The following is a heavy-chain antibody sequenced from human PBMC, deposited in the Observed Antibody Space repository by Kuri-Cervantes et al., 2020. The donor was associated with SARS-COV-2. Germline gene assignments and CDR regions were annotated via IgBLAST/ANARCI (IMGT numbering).Heavy chain of an antibody. Sequence: SVKVSCKASGGTFSSYAISWVRQAPGQGLKWMGGIIPIFGTANYAQKFQGRVTITANESTSTAYMELSSLRSEDTAVYYCARANYYYDSSGWGCYFDYWGQGTLVTVSS. CDR2: IIPIFGTA. V-gene: IGHV1-69*13. CDR3: ARANYYYDSSGWGCYFDY. D-gene: IGHD3-22*01. CDR1: GGTFSSYA. J-gene: IGHJ4*02.